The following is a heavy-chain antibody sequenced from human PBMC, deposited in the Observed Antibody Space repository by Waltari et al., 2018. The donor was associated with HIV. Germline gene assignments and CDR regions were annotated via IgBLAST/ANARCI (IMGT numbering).Heavy chain of an antibody. CDR3: ARDPRSSGYYGMDV. CDR2: IYSGGSR. V-gene: IGHV3-53*01. Sequence: GKGLEWVSVIYSGGSRYYADSVKGRFIISRDNSKNTVSLHMNSLRAEDTAVYYCARDPRSSGYYGMDVWGQGIKVTVSS. J-gene: IGHJ6*02. D-gene: IGHD1-26*01.